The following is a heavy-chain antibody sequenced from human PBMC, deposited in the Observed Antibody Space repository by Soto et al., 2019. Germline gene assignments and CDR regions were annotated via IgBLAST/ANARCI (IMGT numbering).Heavy chain of an antibody. D-gene: IGHD6-19*01. J-gene: IGHJ4*02. CDR2: IYYSGST. V-gene: IGHV4-59*08. CDR1: GGSISSYY. CDR3: ARHVYPGIAVAGTDGPFDY. Sequence: QVQLQESGPGLVKPSETLSLTCTVSGGSISSYYWSWIRQPPGKGLEWIGYIYYSGSTNYNPSLKSRVTISVDTSKNQFSLKLSSVTAADTAVYYCARHVYPGIAVAGTDGPFDYWGQGTLVTVSS.